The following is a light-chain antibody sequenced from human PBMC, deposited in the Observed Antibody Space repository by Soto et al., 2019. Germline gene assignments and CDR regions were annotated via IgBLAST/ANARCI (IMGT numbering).Light chain of an antibody. Sequence: QPPSVSGAPGQRVTISCTGSSSNIGAGYDVHWYQQLPGTAPKLLIYGNSNRPSGVPDRFSGSKSGTSASLAITGLQAEDEADYYCQSYDSSLSGSGVFGGGTKLTVL. V-gene: IGLV1-40*01. J-gene: IGLJ3*02. CDR3: QSYDSSLSGSGV. CDR2: GNS. CDR1: SSNIGAGYD.